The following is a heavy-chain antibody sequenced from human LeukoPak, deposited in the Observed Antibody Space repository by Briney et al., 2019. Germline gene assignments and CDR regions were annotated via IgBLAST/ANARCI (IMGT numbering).Heavy chain of an antibody. CDR3: ASTAGRRNYHYYGMDV. J-gene: IGHJ6*02. CDR2: IIPIFGTA. D-gene: IGHD6-13*01. CDR1: GGTFSSYA. V-gene: IGHV1-69*13. Sequence: GASVKVSCKASGGTFSSYAISWVRQAPGQGLEWMGGIIPIFGTANYAQKFQGRVTITADESTSTAYMELSSLRSEDTAVYYCASTAGRRNYHYYGMDVWGQGTTVTVSS.